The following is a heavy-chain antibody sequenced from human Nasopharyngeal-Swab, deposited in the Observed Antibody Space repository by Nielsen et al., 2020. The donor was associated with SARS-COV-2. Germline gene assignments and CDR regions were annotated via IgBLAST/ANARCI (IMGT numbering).Heavy chain of an antibody. J-gene: IGHJ4*02. CDR2: IYLNDDK. D-gene: IGHD3-3*01. CDR3: AHPSITFFGVPQSFDY. Sequence: WIRQPPGQALEWLALIYLNDDKRYSPSLKSRLTITKDTSKNQVVLTMTNMDPVDTATYYCAHPSITFFGVPQSFDYWGQGTLVTVSS. V-gene: IGHV2-5*01.